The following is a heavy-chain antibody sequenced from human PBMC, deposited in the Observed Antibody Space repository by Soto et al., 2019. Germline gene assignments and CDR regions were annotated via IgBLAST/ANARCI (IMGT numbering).Heavy chain of an antibody. V-gene: IGHV1-69*13. D-gene: IGHD3-22*01. Sequence: GASVKVSCKASGGTFSTYAINWVRQAPGQGVEWMGGIIPIFGTANYAQKFQDRVTITADESTSTAYMELSSLRSEDTAVYYCASHSFYYDSSGYYPPLGYWGQEXMVTVYS. CDR2: IIPIFGTA. CDR1: GGTFSTYA. CDR3: ASHSFYYDSSGYYPPLGY. J-gene: IGHJ4*02.